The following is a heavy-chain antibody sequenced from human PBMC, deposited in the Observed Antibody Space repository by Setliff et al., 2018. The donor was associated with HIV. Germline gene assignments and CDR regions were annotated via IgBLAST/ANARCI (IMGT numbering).Heavy chain of an antibody. CDR3: ARGRNYDSSGYGDYYYYMDV. J-gene: IGHJ6*03. Sequence: GASVKVSCKASGFSFDDYYIHWVRQAPGQGLEWMGCVIPNSGKTYYAQEFQGRVTMTSDTSINTAYMQLSSLRSDDTAVYYCARGRNYDSSGYGDYYYYMDVWGKGTTVTVSS. V-gene: IGHV1-2*02. D-gene: IGHD3-22*01. CDR1: GFSFDDYY. CDR2: VIPNSGKT.